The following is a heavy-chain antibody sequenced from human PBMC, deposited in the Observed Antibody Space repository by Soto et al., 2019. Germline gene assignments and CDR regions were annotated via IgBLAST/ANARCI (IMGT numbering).Heavy chain of an antibody. CDR2: ISAYNGNT. D-gene: IGHD6-19*01. Sequence: QVQLVQSGAEVKKPGASVKVSCKASGYTFTTYGINWVRQAPGQGLEWMGWISAYNGNTNYAQKRQGRVTMTTDTSTSTAYMELRSLRSDDTAVYYCARDRGQWLSKGEFDTWGQGTLVTVSS. V-gene: IGHV1-18*01. J-gene: IGHJ5*02. CDR3: ARDRGQWLSKGEFDT. CDR1: GYTFTTYG.